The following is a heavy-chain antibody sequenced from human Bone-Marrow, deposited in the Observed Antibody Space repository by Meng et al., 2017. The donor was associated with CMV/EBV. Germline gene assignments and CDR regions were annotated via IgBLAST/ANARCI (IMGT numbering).Heavy chain of an antibody. CDR1: GFTFSSDS. CDR3: ARERVDRY. V-gene: IGHV3-21*01. Sequence: GESLKISCAASGFTFSSDSMNWVRQAPGKGLEWVSSISSSSSYIYYADSVKGRFTISRDNAKNSLYLQMNSLRAEDTAVYYCARERVDRYWGQGTLVTVSS. J-gene: IGHJ4*02. CDR2: ISSSSSYI. D-gene: IGHD2-2*01.